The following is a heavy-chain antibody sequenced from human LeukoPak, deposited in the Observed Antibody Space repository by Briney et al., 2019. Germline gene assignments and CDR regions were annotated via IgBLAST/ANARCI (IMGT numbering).Heavy chain of an antibody. CDR1: GYTFTGYY. V-gene: IGHV1-2*02. J-gene: IGHJ5*02. Sequence: VASVKVSCKASGYTFTGYYMHWVRQAPGQGLEWMGWINPNSGGTNYAQKFQGRVTMTRDTSISTAYMELSRLRSDDTAVYYCARGWSRSDGSGYYFPWFDPWGQGTLVTVSS. D-gene: IGHD3-22*01. CDR3: ARGWSRSDGSGYYFPWFDP. CDR2: INPNSGGT.